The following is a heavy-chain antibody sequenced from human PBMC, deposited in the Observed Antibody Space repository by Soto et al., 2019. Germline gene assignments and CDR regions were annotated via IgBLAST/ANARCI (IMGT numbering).Heavy chain of an antibody. CDR1: GGSISSSSYY. D-gene: IGHD2-2*01. Sequence: QLQLQESGPGLVKPSETLSLTCTVSGGSISSSSYYWGWIRQPPGKGLEWIGSIYYSGSTYYNPSLKSRVTISVDTSKNQFSLKLSSVTAADTAVYYCARHIRANTYPGDFDYWGQGTLVTVSS. J-gene: IGHJ4*02. CDR3: ARHIRANTYPGDFDY. CDR2: IYYSGST. V-gene: IGHV4-39*01.